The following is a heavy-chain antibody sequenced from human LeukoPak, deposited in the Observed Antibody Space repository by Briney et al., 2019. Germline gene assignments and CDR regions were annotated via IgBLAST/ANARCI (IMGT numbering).Heavy chain of an antibody. CDR3: ARVGTSGTAYFDY. CDR1: GFTFSYYE. J-gene: IGHJ4*02. Sequence: GGSLRLSCAASGFTFSYYEMNWVRQAPGKGPEWVSYISGSGSTIYYADSVKGRFTISRDNAKNSLYLQMNSLRAEDTAVYYCARVGTSGTAYFDYWGQGTLVTVSS. CDR2: ISGSGSTI. V-gene: IGHV3-48*03. D-gene: IGHD6-13*01.